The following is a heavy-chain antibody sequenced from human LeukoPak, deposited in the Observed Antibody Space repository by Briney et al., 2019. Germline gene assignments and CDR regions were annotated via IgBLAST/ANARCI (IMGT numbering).Heavy chain of an antibody. CDR3: ARDGRGDGGSYRDSCFDY. D-gene: IGHD1-26*01. V-gene: IGHV4-31*03. CDR2: IYYSEST. CDR1: GGSISSGGYY. Sequence: SQTLSLTCTVSGGSISSGGYYWSWIRQHPGKDLEWIGYIYYSESTYYNPSIKSRVTISVDTSKNQFSLKVRYVTAADTAVYYCARDGRGDGGSYRDSCFDYWGQGTLVTVSS. J-gene: IGHJ4*02.